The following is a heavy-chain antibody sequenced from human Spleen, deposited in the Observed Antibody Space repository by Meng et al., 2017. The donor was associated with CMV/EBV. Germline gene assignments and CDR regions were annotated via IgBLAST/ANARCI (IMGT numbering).Heavy chain of an antibody. V-gene: IGHV4-31*02. CDR3: ARAYGDYSSYWFDP. D-gene: IGHD4-17*01. CDR2: IYYSGST. CDR1: GGSISSGGYY. J-gene: IGHJ5*02. Sequence: SGGSISSGGYYWSWIRQHPGKGLEWIGYIYYSGSTYYNPSLKSRVTISVDTSKNQFSLKLSSVTAADTAVYYCARAYGDYSSYWFDPWGQGTLVTVSS.